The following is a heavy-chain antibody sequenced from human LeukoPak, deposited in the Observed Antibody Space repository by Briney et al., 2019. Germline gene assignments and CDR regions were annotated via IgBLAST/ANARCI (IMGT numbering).Heavy chain of an antibody. CDR1: GYTFTDYA. CDR2: INPGNGDT. J-gene: IGHJ6*02. CDR3: ARERWHCRVNCYSVYYYALDV. V-gene: IGHV1-3*01. D-gene: IGHD2-15*01. Sequence: ASVTVSCKGSGYTFTDYAVHWVRQAPGQRLEWLGWINPGNGDTKYSQNFQGRVTVTSDTSAATAYVELNSLTSEDTAVYYCARERWHCRVNCYSVYYYALDVWGQGTTVTVSS.